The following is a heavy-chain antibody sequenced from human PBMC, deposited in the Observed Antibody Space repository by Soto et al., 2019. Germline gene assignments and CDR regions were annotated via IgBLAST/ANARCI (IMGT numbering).Heavy chain of an antibody. J-gene: IGHJ5*02. CDR3: ARWSVSGWPEPDNWFDP. Sequence: GASVKVSCKASGYTFTSYGISWVRQAPGQGLEWMGWISACNGNTNYAQKLQGRVTMTTDTSTRTAYMELRSLRSDDTAVYYCARWSVSGWPEPDNWFDPWGQGTLVTVHS. CDR2: ISACNGNT. D-gene: IGHD6-19*01. V-gene: IGHV1-18*04. CDR1: GYTFTSYG.